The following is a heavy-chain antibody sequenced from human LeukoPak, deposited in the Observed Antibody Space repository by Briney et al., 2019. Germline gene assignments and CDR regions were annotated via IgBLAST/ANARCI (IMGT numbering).Heavy chain of an antibody. CDR1: SGSISSYY. V-gene: IGHV4-59*01. CDR3: AKDAAYNPFDY. CDR2: IHYSGST. Sequence: SETLSLTCTVSSGSISSYYWSWIRQPPGKGLEWIGYIHYSGSTNYNPSLKSRVTISVDTSKNQFSLKLNSVTTADTAVYYCAKDAAYNPFDYWGQGTLVTVSS. D-gene: IGHD5-24*01. J-gene: IGHJ4*02.